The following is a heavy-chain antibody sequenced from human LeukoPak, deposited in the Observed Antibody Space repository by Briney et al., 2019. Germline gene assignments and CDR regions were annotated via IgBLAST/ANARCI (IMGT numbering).Heavy chain of an antibody. CDR1: GYTFTSYG. D-gene: IGHD2-2*01. V-gene: IGHV1-18*01. J-gene: IGHJ4*02. Sequence: ASVNVSCKASGYTFTSYGISWVRQAPGQGLEWMGGISAYNGNSNYAQKFQGRVTMTTDTSTSTGYMELRSLRSDDTAVYYCARVHSYCSSTSCLDYWGQGTLVTVSS. CDR2: ISAYNGNS. CDR3: ARVHSYCSSTSCLDY.